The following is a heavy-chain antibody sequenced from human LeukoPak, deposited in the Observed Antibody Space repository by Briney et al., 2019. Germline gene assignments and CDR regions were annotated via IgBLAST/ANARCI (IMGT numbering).Heavy chain of an antibody. Sequence: PGGSLRLSCAASGFTFSSYAMSWVRQAPGKGLEWVSAISGSGGSTYYADSVKGRFTVSRDNFKNTLYLQMNSLRAEDTAVYYCAKDSGYCSSTSCPAYYYYYGMDVWGQGTTVTVSS. D-gene: IGHD2-2*01. CDR1: GFTFSSYA. CDR3: AKDSGYCSSTSCPAYYYYYGMDV. J-gene: IGHJ6*02. CDR2: ISGSGGST. V-gene: IGHV3-23*01.